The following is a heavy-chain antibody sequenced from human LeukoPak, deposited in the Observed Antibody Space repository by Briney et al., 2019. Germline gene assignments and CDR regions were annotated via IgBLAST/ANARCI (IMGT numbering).Heavy chain of an antibody. V-gene: IGHV3-64D*06. CDR1: GFTFSNYA. D-gene: IGHD5-18*01. J-gene: IGHJ4*02. Sequence: GGSLRLSCSASGFTFSNYAMHWVRQSPRKGPGYVSAISTTGGSTYYADSVKGRFTISIDNSKNTLYLQMSSLTAEDTAVYYCVKGWIQAVGNFCWGQGTLVTVSS. CDR3: VKGWIQAVGNFC. CDR2: ISTTGGST.